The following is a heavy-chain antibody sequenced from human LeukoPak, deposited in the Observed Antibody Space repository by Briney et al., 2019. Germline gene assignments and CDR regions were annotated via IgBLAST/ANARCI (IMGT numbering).Heavy chain of an antibody. D-gene: IGHD3-22*01. J-gene: IGHJ4*02. V-gene: IGHV1-69*01. Sequence: SVKVSCMASGGTFSSYAISWVRQPPGRGLEWVGGIIPIFGTANYAQKFQGRVTITAHESTSTAYMELSSLRSEDTAVYYCARDVKVSYYDSSGYPDYWGQGTLVTVSS. CDR1: GGTFSSYA. CDR3: ARDVKVSYYDSSGYPDY. CDR2: IIPIFGTA.